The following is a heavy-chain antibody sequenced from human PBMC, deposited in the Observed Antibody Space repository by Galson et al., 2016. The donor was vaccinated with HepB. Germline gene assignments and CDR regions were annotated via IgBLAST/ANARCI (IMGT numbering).Heavy chain of an antibody. CDR2: IHYSGSP. CDR3: ARAPRWFGGLPSFGMDV. D-gene: IGHD3-10*01. CDR1: GDSIISGGYY. J-gene: IGHJ6*02. Sequence: TLSLTCTVSGDSIISGGYYWTWIRQHPGKALEWIGNIHYSGSPSYSPSLKSRLAISVDTSKNQFSLRLNSVTAADTAVYYCARAPRWFGGLPSFGMDVWGQGTTVIVSS. V-gene: IGHV4-31*03.